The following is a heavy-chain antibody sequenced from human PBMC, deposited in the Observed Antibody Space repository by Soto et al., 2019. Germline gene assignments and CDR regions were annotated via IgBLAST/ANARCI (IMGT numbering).Heavy chain of an antibody. J-gene: IGHJ4*02. Sequence: DVQLVESGGGLVKPGGSLRLSCAASGFSFSSDSMCWVRQAPGKGLEWVSSISSSGSFMNYADSVKGRFTISRDNAKNSVYLQMSGLKAEDTAVYYCARDPQSGNTLDWADYWGQGTLVTVSS. D-gene: IGHD1-7*01. V-gene: IGHV3-21*01. CDR1: GFSFSSDS. CDR3: ARDPQSGNTLDWADY. CDR2: ISSSGSFM.